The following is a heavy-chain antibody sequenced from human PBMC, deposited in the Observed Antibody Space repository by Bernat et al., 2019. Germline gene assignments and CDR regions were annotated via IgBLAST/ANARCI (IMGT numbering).Heavy chain of an antibody. CDR3: ARDLITSLRGVSLTDY. Sequence: QVQLVESGGGVVQPGRSLRLSCAASGFTFSSYGMHWVRQAPGKGLEWVAVIWYDGSNKDYVDSVKGRFTISRDNSKNTLFLQMNSLRAEDTAVYYCARDLITSLRGVSLTDYWGQGTLVTVSS. CDR1: GFTFSSYG. J-gene: IGHJ4*02. CDR2: IWYDGSNK. V-gene: IGHV3-33*01. D-gene: IGHD3-10*01.